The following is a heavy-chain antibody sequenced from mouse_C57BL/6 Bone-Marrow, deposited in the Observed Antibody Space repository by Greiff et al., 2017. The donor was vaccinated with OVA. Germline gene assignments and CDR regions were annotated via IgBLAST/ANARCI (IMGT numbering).Heavy chain of an antibody. CDR3: TRRLLYYGSSGMDY. CDR2: ISSGGDYI. V-gene: IGHV5S21*01. CDR1: GFTFSSYA. J-gene: IGHJ4*01. D-gene: IGHD1-1*01. Sequence: DVHLVESGEGLVKPGGSLKLSCAASGFTFSSYAMSWVRQTPEKRLEWVAYISSGGDYIYYADTVKGRFTISRDNARNTLYLQMSSLKSEDTAMYYCTRRLLYYGSSGMDYWGQGTSVTVSS.